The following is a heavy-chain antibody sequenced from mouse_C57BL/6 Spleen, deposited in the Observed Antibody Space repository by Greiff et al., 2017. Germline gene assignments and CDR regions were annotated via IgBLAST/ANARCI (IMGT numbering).Heavy chain of an antibody. D-gene: IGHD1-1*01. Sequence: QVQLQQPGAELVKPGASVKMSCKASGYTFTSYWITWVKQRPGQGLEWLGDIYPGSGSTNYNEKFKSKATLTVDTSSCTAYMQLSSLTSEDSAVYYCASYGSSPLDYWGQGTTLTVSS. J-gene: IGHJ2*01. CDR1: GYTFTSYW. CDR3: ASYGSSPLDY. V-gene: IGHV1-55*01. CDR2: IYPGSGST.